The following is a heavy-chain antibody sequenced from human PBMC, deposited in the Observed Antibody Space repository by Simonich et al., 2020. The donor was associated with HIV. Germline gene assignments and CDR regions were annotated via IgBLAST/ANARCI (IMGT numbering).Heavy chain of an antibody. D-gene: IGHD6-13*01. CDR1: GGSFRGYY. V-gene: IGHV4-34*01. CDR3: ARLTAGGLGEYFQH. CDR2: INHRGST. Sequence: QVQLQQWGAGLLKPSETLSLTCAVYGGSFRGYYWSWIRQPPGKGLEWIGEINHRGSTNYNPPLKSRVTISVDTSKNQFSLKLSSVTAADTAVYYCARLTAGGLGEYFQHWGQGTLVTVSS. J-gene: IGHJ1*01.